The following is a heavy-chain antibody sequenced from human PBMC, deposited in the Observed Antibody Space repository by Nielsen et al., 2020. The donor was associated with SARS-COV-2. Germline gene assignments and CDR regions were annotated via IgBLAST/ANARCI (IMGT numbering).Heavy chain of an antibody. CDR2: ISAYNGNT. V-gene: IGHV1-18*01. CDR3: ARDPIFGVVTTSYNWFDP. D-gene: IGHD3-3*01. Sequence: ASVKVSCKASGYTFTSYGISWVRQAPGQGLEWMGWISAYNGNTNYAQKVQGRVTMTTDTSTSTAYMELRSLRSDDTAVYYCARDPIFGVVTTSYNWFDPWGQGTLVTVSS. CDR1: GYTFTSYG. J-gene: IGHJ5*02.